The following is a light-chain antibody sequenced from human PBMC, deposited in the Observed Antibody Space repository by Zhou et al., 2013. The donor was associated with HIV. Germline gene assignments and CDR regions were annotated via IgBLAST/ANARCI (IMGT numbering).Light chain of an antibody. J-gene: IGKJ5*01. CDR1: QGISNY. Sequence: DIQMTQSPSSLSASVGDRVTITCRASQGISNYLAWFQQKPGKAPKLLIHKASILEASVPSRFSGSGSGTEFTLTIIGLQPDDSATYYCQQYNNKPITFGQGTRLEI. V-gene: IGKV1-16*01. CDR2: KAS. CDR3: QQYNNKPIT.